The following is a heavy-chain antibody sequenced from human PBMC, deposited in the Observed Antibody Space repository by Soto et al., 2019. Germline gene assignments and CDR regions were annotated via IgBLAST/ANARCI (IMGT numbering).Heavy chain of an antibody. J-gene: IGHJ3*02. V-gene: IGHV3-74*01. CDR2: INSDGSST. CDR3: ASELRGPYGSGSYYAFDI. D-gene: IGHD3-10*01. Sequence: GGSLRLSCAASGFTFSSYWMHWVRQAPGKGLVWVSRINSDGSSTSYADSVKGRFTISRDNAKNTLYLQMNSLRAEDTAVYYCASELRGPYGSGSYYAFDIWGQGTMVTVSS. CDR1: GFTFSSYW.